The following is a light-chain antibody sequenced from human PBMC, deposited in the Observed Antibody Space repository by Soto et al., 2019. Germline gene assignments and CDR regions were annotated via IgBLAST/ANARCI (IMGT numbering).Light chain of an antibody. V-gene: IGKV1-12*01. CDR2: AAS. Sequence: DIQMTQSPSSVSASVGDRVTITCRASHDISNFLAWYQQKSGRAPKLLIYAASSLESGVPSRFSGRGSGTDFTLTISSLQPEDFATYYCQQSNNFPRTFGPGTRVDLK. CDR3: QQSNNFPRT. J-gene: IGKJ3*01. CDR1: HDISNF.